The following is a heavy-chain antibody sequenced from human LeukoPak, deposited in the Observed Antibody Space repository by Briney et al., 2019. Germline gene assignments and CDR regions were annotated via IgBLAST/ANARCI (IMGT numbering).Heavy chain of an antibody. CDR3: AISILGGYFDY. J-gene: IGHJ4*02. V-gene: IGHV1-18*01. D-gene: IGHD4-23*01. CDR1: GYTFTNYD. Sequence: ASVKVSCKASGYTFTNYDFSWVRQAPGQGLQWMGWISAYNGNTNYAQEPQGRVTMTTDTSTSTAYMELRSLRSDDTAVYYCAISILGGYFDYWGQGTLVTVSS. CDR2: ISAYNGNT.